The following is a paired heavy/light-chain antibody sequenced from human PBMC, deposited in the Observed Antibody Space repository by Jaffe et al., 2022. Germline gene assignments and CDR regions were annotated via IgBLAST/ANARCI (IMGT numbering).Light chain of an antibody. V-gene: IGKV3-20*01. J-gene: IGKJ5*01. CDR2: GAS. CDR1: QSVSSSY. Sequence: EIVLTQSPGTLSLSPGERATLSCRASQSVSSSYLAWYQQKPGQAPRLLIYGASSRATGIPDRFSGSGSGTDFTLTISRLEPEDFAVYYCQQYGSSLSITFGQGTRLEIK. CDR3: QQYGSSLSIT.
Heavy chain of an antibody. V-gene: IGHV3-43*01. CDR1: GFTFDDYT. J-gene: IGHJ1*01. CDR3: AKDGGRYDYIWGSYRGEYFQH. CDR2: ISWDGGST. D-gene: IGHD3-16*02. Sequence: EVQLVESGGVVVQPGGSLRLSCAASGFTFDDYTMHWVRQAPGKGLEWVSLISWDGGSTYYADSVKGRFTISRDNSKNSLYLQMNSLRTEDTALYYCAKDGGRYDYIWGSYRGEYFQHWGQGTLVTVSS.